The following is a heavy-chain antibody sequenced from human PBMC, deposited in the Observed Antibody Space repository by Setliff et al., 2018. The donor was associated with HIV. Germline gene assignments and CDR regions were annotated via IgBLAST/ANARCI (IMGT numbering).Heavy chain of an antibody. D-gene: IGHD4-17*01. J-gene: IGHJ4*02. CDR1: GYSISSGYY. V-gene: IGHV4-38-2*01. Sequence: PSETLSLTCPVSGYSISSGYYWGWIRQPPGRGLEWIGAIHHSGNTYYNPSLKSRVTISVDTSKNLFSLKVNSVTAADTAVYYCAKGAGFYGDYTFDYWGQGNLVTVSS. CDR2: IHHSGNT. CDR3: AKGAGFYGDYTFDY.